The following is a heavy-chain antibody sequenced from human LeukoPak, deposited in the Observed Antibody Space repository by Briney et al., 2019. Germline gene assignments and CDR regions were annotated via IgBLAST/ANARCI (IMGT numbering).Heavy chain of an antibody. V-gene: IGHV3-53*01. CDR2: IYSGGST. CDR1: GFTVSSNY. J-gene: IGHJ4*02. D-gene: IGHD2-2*02. CDR3: AREGCSRTSCYS. Sequence: GGSLRLSCAASGFTVSSNYMSWVRQAPGKGLEWVSVIYSGGSTYYADSVKGRFTISRDNSKNTLYLQMNSLRAEDTAVYYCAREGCSRTSCYSWGQGTLVTVSS.